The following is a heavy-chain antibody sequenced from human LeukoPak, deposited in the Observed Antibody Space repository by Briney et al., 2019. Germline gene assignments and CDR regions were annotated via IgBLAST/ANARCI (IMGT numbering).Heavy chain of an antibody. J-gene: IGHJ4*02. CDR1: GYTFTNYG. D-gene: IGHD6-19*01. CDR3: ARDSSPWLVLDY. CDR2: ISAYNGNT. V-gene: IGHV1-18*04. Sequence: ASVKVTCKAFGYTFTNYGISWVRQAPGQGLEWMGWISAYNGNTNHAQSLQGRVTMTTDTSTSTAYMELRSLRSDDTAVYYCARDSSPWLVLDYWGQGTLVTVSS.